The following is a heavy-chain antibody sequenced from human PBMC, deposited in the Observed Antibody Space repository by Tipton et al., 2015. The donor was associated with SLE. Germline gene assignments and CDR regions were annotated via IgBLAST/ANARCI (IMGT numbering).Heavy chain of an antibody. CDR3: ARLAPERDFDY. D-gene: IGHD6-25*01. CDR2: IFHTGTI. V-gene: IGHV4-39*07. Sequence: TLSLTCTVSGGSISSSPYFWGWIRQPPGKGLEWMGEIFHTGTINHNPSLKSRVTMSVDKSNNQFSLKLTSVTAADTAVYYCARLAPERDFDYWGQGTLVTVSS. J-gene: IGHJ4*02. CDR1: GGSISSSPYF.